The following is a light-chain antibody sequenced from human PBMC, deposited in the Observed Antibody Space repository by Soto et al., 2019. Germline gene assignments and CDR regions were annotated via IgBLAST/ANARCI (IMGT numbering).Light chain of an antibody. CDR3: QQYHHLTRT. Sequence: IVMTQSPATLSVSPGERATRSCRASQSVSTNLVWYQQKPGQAPRLLIYSASTRAAGIPARFSASGSGTEFTLTITSPQSEDFAVYYCQQYHHLTRTFGGGTKV. CDR2: SAS. CDR1: QSVSTN. J-gene: IGKJ4*01. V-gene: IGKV3-15*01.